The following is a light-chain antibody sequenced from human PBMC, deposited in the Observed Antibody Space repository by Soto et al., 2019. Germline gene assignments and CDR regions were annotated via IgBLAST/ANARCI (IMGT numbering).Light chain of an antibody. CDR2: DVG. CDR3: SSYTSSSTLV. Sequence: QSALTQPASVSGSPGQSITISCTESSSDVGEYKYVSWYQQHPGTAPRLIIYDVGNRPSGVSNRFSGSKSGSTASLTISGLQAEDEADYYCSSYTSSSTLVFGGGTKLTVL. CDR1: SSDVGEYKY. V-gene: IGLV2-14*03. J-gene: IGLJ3*02.